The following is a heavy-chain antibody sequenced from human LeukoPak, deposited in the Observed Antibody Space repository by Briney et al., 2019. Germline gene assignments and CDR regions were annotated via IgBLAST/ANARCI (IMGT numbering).Heavy chain of an antibody. CDR3: ARGADILTGYPLFDY. V-gene: IGHV4-30-2*01. CDR2: IYHSGST. D-gene: IGHD3-9*01. Sequence: SQTLSLTCAVSGGSISSGGYSGSWIRQPPGKGLEWIGYIYHSGSTYYNPSLKSRVTISVDRSKNQFSLKLSSVTAADTAVYYCARGADILTGYPLFDYWGQGTLVTVSS. J-gene: IGHJ4*02. CDR1: GGSISSGGYS.